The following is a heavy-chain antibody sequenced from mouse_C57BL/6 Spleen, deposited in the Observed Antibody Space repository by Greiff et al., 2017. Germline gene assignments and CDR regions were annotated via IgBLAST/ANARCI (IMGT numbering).Heavy chain of an antibody. CDR2: IYPGDGDT. V-gene: IGHV1-82*01. Sequence: MQLQQSGPELVKPGASVKISCKASGYAFSSSWMNWVKQRPGKGLEWIGRIYPGDGDTNYNGKFKGKATLTADKSSSTAYMQLSSLTSEDSAVYFCARDPYAMDYWGQGTSVTVSS. J-gene: IGHJ4*01. CDR1: GYAFSSSW. CDR3: ARDPYAMDY.